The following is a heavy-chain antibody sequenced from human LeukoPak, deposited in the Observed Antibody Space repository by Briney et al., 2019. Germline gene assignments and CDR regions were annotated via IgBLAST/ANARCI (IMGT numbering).Heavy chain of an antibody. V-gene: IGHV1-46*01. J-gene: IGHJ6*02. CDR1: GYTFTSYY. Sequence: ASVKVSYKASGYTFTSYYIHWVRQAPGQGREWMGTINPSSGMTVFAQKFQGRVTMARDTSTSTVYMERTSLRSEDTAVYYCARAHAEGGYYHGLDVWGQRTTVTVSS. CDR3: ARAHAEGGYYHGLDV. D-gene: IGHD3-16*01. CDR2: INPSSGMT.